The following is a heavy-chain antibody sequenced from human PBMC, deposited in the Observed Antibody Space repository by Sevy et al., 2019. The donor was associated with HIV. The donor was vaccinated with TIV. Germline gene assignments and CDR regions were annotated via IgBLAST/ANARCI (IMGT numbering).Heavy chain of an antibody. D-gene: IGHD3-3*02. Sequence: GGSLRLSCAASGFTFSSYGMHWVRQAPGKGLEWVAVILYDGSNKYYADSVKGRFTISRDNSKNTLYLQMNSLRAGDTAVYYCARGLADLPGYYYGMDVWGQGTAVTVSS. CDR2: ILYDGSNK. J-gene: IGHJ6*02. CDR3: ARGLADLPGYYYGMDV. CDR1: GFTFSSYG. V-gene: IGHV3-30*03.